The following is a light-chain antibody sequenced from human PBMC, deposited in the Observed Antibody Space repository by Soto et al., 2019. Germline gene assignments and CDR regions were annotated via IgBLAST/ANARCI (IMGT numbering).Light chain of an antibody. CDR3: LQRSDWPPIT. J-gene: IGKJ5*01. V-gene: IGKV3-11*01. CDR2: DAS. Sequence: ENVLTQFPGTLSLSPGCLATLSFRASQSLSSDSLAWYQQKPGQAPRLLIYDASNRATGIPARFSGGGSGTDFTLTISSLEPEDFAVYYCLQRSDWPPITFGQGTRLEIK. CDR1: QSLSSD.